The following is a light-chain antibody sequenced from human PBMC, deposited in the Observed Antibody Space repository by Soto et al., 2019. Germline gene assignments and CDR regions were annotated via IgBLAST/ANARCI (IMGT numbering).Light chain of an antibody. CDR3: QQRSNWPLT. V-gene: IGKV3-11*01. CDR1: QSVSSN. J-gene: IGKJ4*01. Sequence: EIVMTQSPATLSVSPGERATLSCRASQSVSSNLAWYQQKPGQAPRLLIYDASSRATGIPDRFSGGGSGTDFTLTISSLEPEDFAVYYCQQRSNWPLTFGGGTKVDIK. CDR2: DAS.